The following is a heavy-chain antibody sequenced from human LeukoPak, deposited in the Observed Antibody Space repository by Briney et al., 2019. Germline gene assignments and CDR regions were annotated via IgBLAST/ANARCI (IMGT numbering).Heavy chain of an antibody. V-gene: IGHV4-61*02. CDR2: IYTSGST. CDR1: GGSISSGPYF. Sequence: SQTLSLTCSVSGGSISSGPYFWSWIRQSPGQGLEWIGRIYTSGSTNYNPSLKSRVTMSVDTSKNQFSLKLSSVTAADTAVYYCARQDYYNYYYMDVWGKGTTVSVSS. J-gene: IGHJ6*03. CDR3: ARQDYYNYYYMDV.